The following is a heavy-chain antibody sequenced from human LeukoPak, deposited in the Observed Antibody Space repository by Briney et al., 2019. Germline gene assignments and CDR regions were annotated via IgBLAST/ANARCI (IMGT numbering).Heavy chain of an antibody. Sequence: PGGSLRLSCAASGFTVSSNYMSWVRQAPGKGLEWVSVIYSGGSTYYADSVKGRFTISRDNSKNTLYLQMNSLRAGDTAVYYCARVIGTNKNWFDPWGQGTLVTVSS. CDR2: IYSGGST. J-gene: IGHJ5*02. V-gene: IGHV3-53*01. D-gene: IGHD2-8*01. CDR1: GFTVSSNY. CDR3: ARVIGTNKNWFDP.